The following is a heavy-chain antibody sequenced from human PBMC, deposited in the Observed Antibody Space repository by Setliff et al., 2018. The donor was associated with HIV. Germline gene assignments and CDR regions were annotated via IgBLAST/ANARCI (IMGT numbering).Heavy chain of an antibody. CDR2: VHNSAGR. V-gene: IGHV4-4*07. J-gene: IGHJ3*02. Sequence: PSETLSLTCAVSGDSVSGYYWSWIRQPAGRGLGWIGRVHNSAGRNYNPSLKSRVTMSVDTAKNQLSLKLTAGSAADTAGYYCARDRIEVLADSPHDVFDIWGRGIMVTVSS. CDR3: ARDRIEVLADSPHDVFDI. CDR1: GDSVSGYY. D-gene: IGHD3-22*01.